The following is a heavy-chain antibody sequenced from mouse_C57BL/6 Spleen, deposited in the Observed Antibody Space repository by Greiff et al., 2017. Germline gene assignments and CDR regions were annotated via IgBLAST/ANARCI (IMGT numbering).Heavy chain of an antibody. D-gene: IGHD3-1*01. V-gene: IGHV2-4*01. J-gene: IGHJ2*01. Sequence: QVQLKQSGPGLVQPSQTLSITCTVSGFSFTSYGVHWVRQPPGKGLEWLGVIWSGGSTDYNAAFISRLSISKDNTKSQFFFKMNRRQADDTAIYYCAKEEGYGDYFDYWGKGTTLTVSS. CDR2: IWSGGST. CDR3: AKEEGYGDYFDY. CDR1: GFSFTSYG.